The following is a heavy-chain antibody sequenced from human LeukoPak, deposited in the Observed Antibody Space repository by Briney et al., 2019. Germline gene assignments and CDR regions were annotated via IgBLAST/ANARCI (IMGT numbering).Heavy chain of an antibody. Sequence: QPGGSLRLSCAASGFTFSSYEMNWVRQAPGKGLEWVSYISSSGSTIYYADSVKGRFTISRDNAKNSLYLQMNSLRAEDTAVYYCARQEYTAMVSDWFDPWGQGTLVTVSS. V-gene: IGHV3-48*03. J-gene: IGHJ5*02. CDR2: ISSSGSTI. CDR1: GFTFSSYE. D-gene: IGHD5-18*01. CDR3: ARQEYTAMVSDWFDP.